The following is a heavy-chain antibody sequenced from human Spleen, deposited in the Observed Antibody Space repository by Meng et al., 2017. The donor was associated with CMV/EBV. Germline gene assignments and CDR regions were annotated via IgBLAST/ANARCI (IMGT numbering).Heavy chain of an antibody. CDR2: MNPKSGNT. J-gene: IGHJ3*02. Sequence: DSVKVSCKASGYTFTSYDINWVRQATGQGLEWMGWMNPKSGNTGHAQKFQGRVTMTRDTSTGTAYMELSTLRSEDTAVYYCARVLIPNHYSYGLRYDEAFDIWGQGTMVTVSS. D-gene: IGHD5-18*01. CDR3: ARVLIPNHYSYGLRYDEAFDI. V-gene: IGHV1-8*02. CDR1: GYTFTSYD.